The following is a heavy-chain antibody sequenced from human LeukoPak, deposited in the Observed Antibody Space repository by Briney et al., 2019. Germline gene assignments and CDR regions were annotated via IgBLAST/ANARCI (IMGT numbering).Heavy chain of an antibody. Sequence: SETLSLTCTVSGGSISSSSYYWGWIRQPPGKGLEWIGYIYYSGSTNYNPSLKSRVTISVDTSKNQFSLKLSSVTAADTAVYYCARGGSGTYYQYWGQGTLVTVSS. D-gene: IGHD1-26*01. CDR2: IYYSGST. V-gene: IGHV4-61*05. CDR3: ARGGSGTYYQY. CDR1: GGSISSSSYY. J-gene: IGHJ4*02.